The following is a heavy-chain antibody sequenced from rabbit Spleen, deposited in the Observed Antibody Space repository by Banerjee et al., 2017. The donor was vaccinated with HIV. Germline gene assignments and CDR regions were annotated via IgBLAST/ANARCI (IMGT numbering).Heavy chain of an antibody. J-gene: IGHJ4*01. CDR3: ARDLYAGYDNLGHALTF. Sequence: QEQLEESGGDLVKPEGSLTLTCTASGFSFSSSYYMCWVRQAPGKGLEWVGCGNTGTGTTYYANWAKGRFTISKTSSTTVTLQMTSLTAADTATYFCARDLYAGYDNLGHALTFWGPGTLVTVS. V-gene: IGHV1S45*01. CDR2: GNTGTGTT. CDR1: GFSFSSSYY. D-gene: IGHD4-2*01.